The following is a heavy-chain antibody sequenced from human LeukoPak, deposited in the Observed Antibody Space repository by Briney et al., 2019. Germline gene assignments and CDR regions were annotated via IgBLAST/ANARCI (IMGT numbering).Heavy chain of an antibody. V-gene: IGHV1-2*02. CDR3: ARVRITGTINHFDY. CDR2: INPNSGGT. D-gene: IGHD1-7*01. Sequence: GASVKVSCKASGYTFTGYYMHWVRQAPGQGLEWMGWINPNSGGTNYAQKFQGRVTMTRDTSISTAYMELSRLRSDDTAVYYCARVRITGTINHFDYWGQGTLVTVSS. J-gene: IGHJ4*02. CDR1: GYTFTGYY.